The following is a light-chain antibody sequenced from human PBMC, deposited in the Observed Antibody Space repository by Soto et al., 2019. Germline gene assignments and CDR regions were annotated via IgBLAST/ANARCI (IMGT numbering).Light chain of an antibody. V-gene: IGLV1-44*01. CDR2: YNN. CDR3: AAWDDRLNGYV. CDR1: SSNIGSNT. Sequence: QPVLTQPPSASETPGQRVTISCSGSSSNIGSNTVNWYQQLPGTAPKLLIYYNNDRPSGVPDRFSGSKSGTSASLAISGLQSEDEADYYCAAWDDRLNGYVFGTGTKVTVL. J-gene: IGLJ1*01.